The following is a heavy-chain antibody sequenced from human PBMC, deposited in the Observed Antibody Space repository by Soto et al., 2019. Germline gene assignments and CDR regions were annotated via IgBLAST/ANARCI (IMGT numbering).Heavy chain of an antibody. CDR1: GGSISSYY. CDR2: IYYSGST. V-gene: IGHV4-59*01. CDR3: VRRASRGSYSDSYFDY. D-gene: IGHD1-26*01. J-gene: IGHJ4*02. Sequence: PSVTLSLTCTVSGGSISSYYWSWIRQPPGKGLEWIGYIYYSGSTNYNPSLKSRVTISVDTSKNQFSLKLSSVTAADTAVYYCVRRASRGSYSDSYFDYWGQGTLVTVSS.